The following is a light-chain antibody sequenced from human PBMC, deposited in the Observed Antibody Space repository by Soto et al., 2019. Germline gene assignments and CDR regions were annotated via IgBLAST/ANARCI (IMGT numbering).Light chain of an antibody. CDR3: QKYNSASFT. V-gene: IGKV1-27*01. J-gene: IGKJ3*01. Sequence: DIPMTQSPSSLSASVGDRVNITCRASQGISNYLAWYQQKPGKVPKLLIYAASTWQSGVPSRFSGSGSGTDFTLTISSLQPEDVATYYCQKYNSASFTFGPGTKVDIK. CDR2: AAS. CDR1: QGISNY.